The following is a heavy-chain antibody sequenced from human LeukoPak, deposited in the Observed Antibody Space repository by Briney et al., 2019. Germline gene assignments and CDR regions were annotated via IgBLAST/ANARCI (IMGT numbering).Heavy chain of an antibody. V-gene: IGHV3-30*18. J-gene: IGHJ6*02. CDR3: AKARLPDPYYYYYGMDV. CDR1: GFTFSSYG. Sequence: GGSLRLSCAASGFTFSSYGMHWVRQAPGKGLEWVAVISYDGSNKYYAGSVKGRFTISRDNSKNTLYLQMNSLRAEDTAVYYCAKARLPDPYYYYYGMDVWGQGTTVTVSS. CDR2: ISYDGSNK.